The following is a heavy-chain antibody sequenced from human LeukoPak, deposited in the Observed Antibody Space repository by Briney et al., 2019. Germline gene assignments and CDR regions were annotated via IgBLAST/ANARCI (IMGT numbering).Heavy chain of an antibody. Sequence: GGSLRLSCAASGFTFSSYAMSWVRQAPGKGLEWVSAISGSGGSTYYADSVKGRFTISRDNSKNTLYLQMSSLRAEDTAVYYCAKGEDMYYYDSSGYYAGSNDYWGQGTLVTVSS. CDR3: AKGEDMYYYDSSGYYAGSNDY. J-gene: IGHJ4*02. V-gene: IGHV3-23*01. CDR1: GFTFSSYA. D-gene: IGHD3-22*01. CDR2: ISGSGGST.